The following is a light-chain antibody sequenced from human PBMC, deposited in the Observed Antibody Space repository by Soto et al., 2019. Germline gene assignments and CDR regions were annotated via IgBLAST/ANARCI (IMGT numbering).Light chain of an antibody. CDR3: QQRSNWPPIT. V-gene: IGKV3-11*01. CDR1: QSVKTF. CDR2: DAS. J-gene: IGKJ1*01. Sequence: TPSPVTPPSCPRNSSRVSCRSSQSVKTFLVWYQQRPGQAPRLLIHDASHRAAGIPARFSGSGFGTDFTLTISSLEPEDAAVYYCQQRSNWPPITFGQGTKVDI.